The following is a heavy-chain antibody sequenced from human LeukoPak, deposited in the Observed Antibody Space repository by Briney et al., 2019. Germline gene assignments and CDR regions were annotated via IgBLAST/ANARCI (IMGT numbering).Heavy chain of an antibody. CDR2: ISSSSSYI. D-gene: IGHD6-6*01. Sequence: GGSLRLSCAASGFTFSSYSMNWVRQAPGKGLEWVSSISSSSSYIHYADSVKGRFTISRDNAKNSLYLQMNSLRAEDTAVYYCARGLGGSSSSGEWGQGTLVTASS. CDR3: ARGLGGSSSSGE. J-gene: IGHJ4*02. CDR1: GFTFSSYS. V-gene: IGHV3-21*01.